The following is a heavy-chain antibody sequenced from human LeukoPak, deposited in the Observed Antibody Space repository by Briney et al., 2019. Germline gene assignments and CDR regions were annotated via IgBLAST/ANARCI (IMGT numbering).Heavy chain of an antibody. CDR1: GGSISSYY. V-gene: IGHV4-59*01. J-gene: IGHJ6*02. CDR2: IYYSGST. Sequence: SETLSLTGTVSGGSISSYYWSWIRQPPGKGLEWIGYIYYSGSTNYNPSLKSRVTISVDTSKNQFSLKLSSVTAADTAVYYCARVSRHYYDSSGYFSHGYYYYGMDVWGQGTTVTVSS. CDR3: ARVSRHYYDSSGYFSHGYYYYGMDV. D-gene: IGHD3-22*01.